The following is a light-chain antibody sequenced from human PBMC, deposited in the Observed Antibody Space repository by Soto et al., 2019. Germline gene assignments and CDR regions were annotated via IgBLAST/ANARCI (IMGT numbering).Light chain of an antibody. V-gene: IGLV1-40*01. CDR1: SSNIGAGYD. Sequence: QSVLTKPPSVYGAPGQRVTISCTGSSSNIGAGYDVHWYQQLPGTAPKLLIYGNSNRPSGVPDRFSGSKSGTSASLAITGLQAEDEADYYCQSYDSSLSGVVFGGGTKLTVL. J-gene: IGLJ2*01. CDR2: GNS. CDR3: QSYDSSLSGVV.